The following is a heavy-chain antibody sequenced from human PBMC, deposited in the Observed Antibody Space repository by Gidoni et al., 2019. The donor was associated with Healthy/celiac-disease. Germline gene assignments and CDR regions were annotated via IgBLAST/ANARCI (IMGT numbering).Heavy chain of an antibody. CDR1: GFPFSSYA. CDR3: ARAPVLRFLEWLLGDLGWFDP. CDR2: IAYDGSNK. Sequence: QVQLVASGGGVVQPGRSLSLSCAASGFPFSSYAMHWVRQAPGKGLEWVAVIAYDGSNKYYADPGKGRFTISRDNSKNTLYLQMNSLRAEDTAVYYCARAPVLRFLEWLLGDLGWFDPWGQGTLVTVSS. J-gene: IGHJ5*02. V-gene: IGHV3-30-3*01. D-gene: IGHD3-3*01.